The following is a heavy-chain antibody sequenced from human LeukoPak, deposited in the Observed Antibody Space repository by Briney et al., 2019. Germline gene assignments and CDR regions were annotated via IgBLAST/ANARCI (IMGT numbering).Heavy chain of an antibody. J-gene: IGHJ4*02. CDR1: GFIFSGSW. V-gene: IGHV3-7*03. CDR3: TTDTWYSAGH. Sequence: GGSLRLSCTASGFIFSGSWMAWIRQAPGKGLEWVAIIKKDGSEKYYVDSMKGRFTISRDNAKNSLFLQMNSLRAEDTAIYYCTTDTWYSAGHWGQGTLVTVS. D-gene: IGHD2-15*01. CDR2: IKKDGSEK.